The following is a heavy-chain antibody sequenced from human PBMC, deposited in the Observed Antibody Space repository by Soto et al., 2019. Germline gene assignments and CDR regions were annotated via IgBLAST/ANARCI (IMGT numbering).Heavy chain of an antibody. D-gene: IGHD3-22*01. J-gene: IGHJ4*02. V-gene: IGHV4-39*02. CDR1: GGSISTSSHY. Sequence: PSDTLSLTCTVSGGSISTSSHYWGWIRQSPGKGLEWIGTVFHTGSTSYNPSLKSRVTISIDTSMNHFSLKLSSVTAADTAIYFCATKDYYGSSGYYSWGQGALVTVS. CDR2: VFHTGST. CDR3: ATKDYYGSSGYYS.